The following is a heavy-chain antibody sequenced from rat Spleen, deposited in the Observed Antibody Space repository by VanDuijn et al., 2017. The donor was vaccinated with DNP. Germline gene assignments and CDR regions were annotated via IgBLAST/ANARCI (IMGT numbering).Heavy chain of an antibody. CDR1: GATFSDLD. CDR2: IIYDGSTT. CDR3: ASSILRGY. Sequence: EVQLVESGGGLVQPGRSLKLSCAAQGATFSDLDMARVRETPKKGLEWVATIIYDGSTTYYRASVKGRFTISRDNTKSSLYLQMDSLRSEDTATYYCASSILRGYWGQGVTVTVSS. V-gene: IGHV5-7*01. J-gene: IGHJ2*01. D-gene: IGHD1-6*01.